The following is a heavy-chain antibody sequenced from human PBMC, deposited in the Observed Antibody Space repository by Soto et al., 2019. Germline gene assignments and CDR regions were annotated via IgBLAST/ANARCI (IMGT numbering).Heavy chain of an antibody. J-gene: IGHJ4*02. CDR1: GFSLTTRGVA. CDR3: AHRSRGYAYYFDQ. Sequence: QITLKESGPALVRLTQTLTLTCSFSGFSLTTRGVALGWIRQPPGKALEWLALIFWDDDKWYSPSLRSRLTITEDTSKNQVVLTMTNMDPVDTATYYCAHRSRGYAYYFDQWGQGTLVTVSS. D-gene: IGHD5-12*01. V-gene: IGHV2-5*02. CDR2: IFWDDDK.